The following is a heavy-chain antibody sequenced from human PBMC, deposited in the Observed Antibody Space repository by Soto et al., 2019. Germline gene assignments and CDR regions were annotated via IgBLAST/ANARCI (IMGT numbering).Heavy chain of an antibody. CDR3: ARHGLEWLLRIFDY. D-gene: IGHD3-3*01. CDR1: GGSISSSSYY. J-gene: IGHJ4*02. Sequence: SETLSLTCTVSGGSISSSSYYWGWIRQPPGKGLEWIGSIYYSGSTYYNPSLKSRVTISVDTSKNQFSLKLSSVTAADTAVYYCARHGLEWLLRIFDYWGQGTLVTVSS. CDR2: IYYSGST. V-gene: IGHV4-39*01.